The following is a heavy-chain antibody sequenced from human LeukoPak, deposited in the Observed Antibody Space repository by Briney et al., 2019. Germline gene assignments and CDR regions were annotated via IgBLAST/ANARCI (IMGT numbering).Heavy chain of an antibody. CDR3: ARFRDYKEAFDI. D-gene: IGHD3-10*01. V-gene: IGHV4-4*07. Sequence: SETLSLTCSVSGDSLRSYYGSWVRQPAGKGLEWIGRIYASGSTDYTPSRKSRVAMAADTSKNQFYLNLNSVTAADTAVYYCARFRDYKEAFDIWGQGTMVTVSS. CDR1: GDSLRSYY. J-gene: IGHJ3*02. CDR2: IYASGST.